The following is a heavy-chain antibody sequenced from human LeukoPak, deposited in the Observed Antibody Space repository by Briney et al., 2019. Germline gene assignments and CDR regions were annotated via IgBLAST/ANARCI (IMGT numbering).Heavy chain of an antibody. V-gene: IGHV3-11*04. Sequence: PGGSLRLSCAASGFPFSDSYMSWIRQAPGKGLAGISYISSDATSIYYADSVRGRFTNSRHNAKNSLYLQMNSLRAEDTAVYYCARDTGGSGNPYDFWGRGSLVTVSS. CDR2: ISSDATSI. D-gene: IGHD6-19*01. CDR3: ARDTGGSGNPYDF. J-gene: IGHJ4*02. CDR1: GFPFSDSY.